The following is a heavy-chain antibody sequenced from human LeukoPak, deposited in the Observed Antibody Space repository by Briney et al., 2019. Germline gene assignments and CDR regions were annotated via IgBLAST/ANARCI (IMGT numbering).Heavy chain of an antibody. V-gene: IGHV3-23*01. CDR3: AKGGGAGVYSGSYYFDY. CDR1: GFTFSSYA. Sequence: SGGSLRLSCAASGFTFSSYAMPWVRQAPGKGLEWVSAISGSGGSTYYADSVKGRFTISRDNSKNTLYLQMNSLRAEDTAVYYCAKGGGAGVYSGSYYFDYWGQGTLVTVSS. CDR2: ISGSGGST. J-gene: IGHJ4*02. D-gene: IGHD1-26*01.